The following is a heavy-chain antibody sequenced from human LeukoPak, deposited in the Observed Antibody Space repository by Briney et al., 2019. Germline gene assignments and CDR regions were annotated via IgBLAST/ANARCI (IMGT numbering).Heavy chain of an antibody. V-gene: IGHV3-23*01. D-gene: IGHD6-6*01. CDR3: AKVVRTRSSSVYYYYYMDV. CDR2: ISGSGGST. Sequence: GGSLRLSCAASGFTFSSYAMSWVRQAPGKGLEWVSAISGSGGSTYYADSVKGRFTISRDNSKNTLYLQMNSLRAEDTAVYYCAKVVRTRSSSVYYYYYMDVWGKGTMVTVSS. CDR1: GFTFSSYA. J-gene: IGHJ6*03.